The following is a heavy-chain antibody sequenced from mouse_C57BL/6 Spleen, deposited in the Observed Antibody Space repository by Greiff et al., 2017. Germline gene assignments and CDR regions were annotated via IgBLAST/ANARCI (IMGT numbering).Heavy chain of an antibody. V-gene: IGHV2-9-1*01. D-gene: IGHD1-1*01. J-gene: IGHJ1*03. CDR2: IWTGGGT. CDR1: GFSLTSYA. CDR3: ARTGYSGGSYGYFDV. Sequence: VKLMESGPGLVAPSQSLSITCTVSGFSLTSYAISWVRQPPGKGLEWLGVIWTGGGTNSNSALKYRLSISNDNSKSQIFLKMNSLQTNDTARYDCARTGYSGGSYGYFDVWGTGTTVTVSS.